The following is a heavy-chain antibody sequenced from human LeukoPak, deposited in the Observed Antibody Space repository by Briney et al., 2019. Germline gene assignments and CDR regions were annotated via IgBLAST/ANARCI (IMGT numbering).Heavy chain of an antibody. CDR1: GFTFSSYG. CDR2: ISYDGSNK. V-gene: IGHV3-30*03. J-gene: IGHJ4*02. Sequence: HAGGSLRLSCAASGFTFSSYGMSWVRQAPGKGLEWVAVISYDGSNKYYADSVKGRFTISRDNSKNTLYLQMNSLRAEDTAVYYCARVGVGSCWGQGTLVTVSS. D-gene: IGHD2-15*01. CDR3: ARVGVGSC.